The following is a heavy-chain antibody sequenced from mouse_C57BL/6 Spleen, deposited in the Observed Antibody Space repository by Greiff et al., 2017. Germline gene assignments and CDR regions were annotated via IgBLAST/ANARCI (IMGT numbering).Heavy chain of an antibody. D-gene: IGHD2-4*01. CDR3: ARSGSSFYDYLYAMDY. J-gene: IGHJ4*01. CDR2: INPSSGYT. V-gene: IGHV1-7*01. Sequence: QVQLKESGAELAKPGASVKLSCKASGYTFTSYWMHWVNQRPGQGLEWIGYINPSSGYTKYNQKFKDKATLTADKSSSTAYMQLSSLTYEDSAVYYCARSGSSFYDYLYAMDYWGQGTSVTVSS. CDR1: GYTFTSYW.